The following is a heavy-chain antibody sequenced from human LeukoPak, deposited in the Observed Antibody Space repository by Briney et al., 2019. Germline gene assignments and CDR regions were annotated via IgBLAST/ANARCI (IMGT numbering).Heavy chain of an antibody. CDR3: ARVRGYCSSTSCYGMQQQLVRSGYFDY. V-gene: IGHV4-39*07. CDR2: IYYSGST. J-gene: IGHJ4*02. CDR1: GGSISSSSYY. Sequence: SETLSLTCTVSGGSISSSSYYWGWIRQPPGKGLEWIGSIYYSGSTYYNPSLKSRVTISVDTSKNQFSLKLSSVTAADTAVYYCARVRGYCSSTSCYGMQQQLVRSGYFDYWGQGTLVTVSS. D-gene: IGHD2-2*01.